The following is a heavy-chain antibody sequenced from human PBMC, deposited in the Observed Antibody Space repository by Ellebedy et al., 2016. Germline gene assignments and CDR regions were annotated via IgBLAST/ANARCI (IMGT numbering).Heavy chain of an antibody. CDR2: VFHTGTA. CDR3: ARVAARNYGMDV. J-gene: IGHJ6*02. Sequence: GSLRLSCNVFGGSVTSDYWSWIRRPPGKGLEWIGYVFHTGTAHYNPSLQSRITMSVDTSKNQFSLKLSSVTAADTAVYYCARVAARNYGMDVWGQGTTVTVSS. D-gene: IGHD6-13*01. CDR1: GGSVTSDY. V-gene: IGHV4-59*02.